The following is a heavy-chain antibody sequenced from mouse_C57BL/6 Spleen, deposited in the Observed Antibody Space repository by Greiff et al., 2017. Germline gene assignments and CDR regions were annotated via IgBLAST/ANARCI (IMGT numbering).Heavy chain of an antibody. CDR3: ARKKFQLGLHY. J-gene: IGHJ2*01. V-gene: IGHV2-2*01. D-gene: IGHD4-1*02. Sequence: QVQLQQSGPGLVQPSQSLSITCTVPGFSLTSYGVHWVRQSPGTGLEWLGVIWSGGSTDYNAAFISRLSLSNDNSKSQVFFKLNSLQADDTAIYYCARKKFQLGLHYWCQGTPLSVSS. CDR1: GFSLTSYG. CDR2: IWSGGST.